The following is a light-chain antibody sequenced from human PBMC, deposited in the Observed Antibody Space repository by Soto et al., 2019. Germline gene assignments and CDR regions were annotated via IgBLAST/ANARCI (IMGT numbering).Light chain of an antibody. Sequence: QSALTQPASVSGSPGQSITISCTGNSSDVGGYNYVSWYQQHPGKAPKFIIYDVRNRPSGVSNRFSGSRSGNTASLTISGLQAEDEADYYCSSYTSSSTVIFGGGTKVTVL. CDR2: DVR. J-gene: IGLJ2*01. CDR1: SSDVGGYNY. V-gene: IGLV2-14*01. CDR3: SSYTSSSTVI.